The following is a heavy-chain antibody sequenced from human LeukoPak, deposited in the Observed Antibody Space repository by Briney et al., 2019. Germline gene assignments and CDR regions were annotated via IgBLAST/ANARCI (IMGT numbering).Heavy chain of an antibody. CDR2: ISSSGSTI. CDR1: GFTFTSYE. V-gene: IGHV3-48*03. Sequence: QPGGSLRLSCAASGFTFTSYEMNWVRQAPGKGLEWVSYISSSGSTIYYADSVKGRFTISRDNAKNSLYLQMNSLRAEDTAVYYCAELGITTIGGVWGKGTTVTISS. CDR3: AELGITTIGGV. D-gene: IGHD3-10*02. J-gene: IGHJ6*04.